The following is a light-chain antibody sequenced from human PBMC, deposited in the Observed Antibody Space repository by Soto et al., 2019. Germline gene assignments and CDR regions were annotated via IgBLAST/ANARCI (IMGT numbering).Light chain of an antibody. Sequence: EIVLTQSPGTLSLSPGERATLSCRASQSVSSSYLAWNQQKPGQAPRLLIYGASNRATGLPDRFSGSACAAVSTLTSSRLEPEYFAEYYCQHYGTSALFGPGTKVDIK. CDR1: QSVSSSY. CDR3: QHYGTSAL. J-gene: IGKJ3*01. CDR2: GAS. V-gene: IGKV3-20*01.